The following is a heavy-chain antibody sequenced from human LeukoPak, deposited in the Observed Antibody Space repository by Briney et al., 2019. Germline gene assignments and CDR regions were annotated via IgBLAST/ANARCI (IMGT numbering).Heavy chain of an antibody. J-gene: IGHJ4*02. Sequence: PGRSLRLSCAASGFTFSSYGMHWVRQAPGKGLEWVAVISYDGSNKYYADSVKGRFTISRDNSKNTLYLQMNSLRAEDTAVYYCAKGPSPYYDFWSGYYTDYFGYWGQGTLVTVSS. D-gene: IGHD3-3*01. CDR1: GFTFSSYG. CDR2: ISYDGSNK. CDR3: AKGPSPYYDFWSGYYTDYFGY. V-gene: IGHV3-30*18.